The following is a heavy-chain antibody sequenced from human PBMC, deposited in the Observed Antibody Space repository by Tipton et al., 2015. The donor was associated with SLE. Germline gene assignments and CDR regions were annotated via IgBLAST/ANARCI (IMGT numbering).Heavy chain of an antibody. D-gene: IGHD2-15*01. CDR1: GGSISSHY. CDR3: AGAWQGYCSGGTCYVLDY. V-gene: IGHV4-59*11. CDR2: ISNSETT. J-gene: IGHJ4*02. Sequence: TLSLTCTVSGGSISSHYWSWIRQAPGKGLEWIGYISNSETTNYYPSLKSRVTISVDTSKNQFSLKLRSVTAADTAVYYCAGAWQGYCSGGTCYVLDYWGQGTLVTVSS.